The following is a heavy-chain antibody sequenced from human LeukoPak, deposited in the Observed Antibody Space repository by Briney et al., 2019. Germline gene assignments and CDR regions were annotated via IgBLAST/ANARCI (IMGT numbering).Heavy chain of an antibody. J-gene: IGHJ5*02. CDR3: ARAHYGDSRYWFDP. V-gene: IGHV4-4*02. D-gene: IGHD4-17*01. Sequence: SGTLSLTCAVSGGSISSSNWWSWVRQPPGKGLEWIGEIYHSGSTNYNPSLKSRVTISVDKSKNQFSLKLSSVTAADTAVYYCARAHYGDSRYWFDPWGQGTLVTVSS. CDR1: GGSISSSNW. CDR2: IYHSGST.